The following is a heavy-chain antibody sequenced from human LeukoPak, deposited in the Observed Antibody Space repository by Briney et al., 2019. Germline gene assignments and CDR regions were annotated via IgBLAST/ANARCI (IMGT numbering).Heavy chain of an antibody. CDR1: GGSISSYY. J-gene: IGHJ5*02. Sequence: SEALSLTCTVSGGSISSYYWSWIRQPPGKGLEWIGYIYYSGSTNYNPSLKSRVTISVDTSKNQFSLKLSSVTAADTAVYYCARDLGDGYNSNWFDPWGQGTLVTVSS. V-gene: IGHV4-59*01. CDR2: IYYSGST. CDR3: ARDLGDGYNSNWFDP. D-gene: IGHD5-24*01.